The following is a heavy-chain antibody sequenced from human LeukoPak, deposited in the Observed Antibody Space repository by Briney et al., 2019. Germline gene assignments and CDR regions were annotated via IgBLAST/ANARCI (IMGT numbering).Heavy chain of an antibody. V-gene: IGHV3-48*01. CDR1: GFTFSSYS. CDR2: ISSSSSTI. J-gene: IGHJ6*03. CDR3: ARDLYDYMDV. Sequence: GGSLRLSCAASGFTFSSYSMNWVRQAPGKGLEWVSYISSSSSTIYYADSVKGRFTISRDNAKNSLYVQMNSLIAEDTAVYYCARDLYDYMDVWGKGTTVTVSS. D-gene: IGHD3-16*01.